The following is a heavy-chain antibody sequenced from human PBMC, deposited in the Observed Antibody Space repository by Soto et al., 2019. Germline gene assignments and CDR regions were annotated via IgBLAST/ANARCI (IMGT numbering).Heavy chain of an antibody. Sequence: SETLSLTCTVSGGSISSYYWSWIRQPPGKGLEWIGYIYYSGSTNYNPSLKSRVTISVDTSKNQFSLKLSSVTAADTAVYYCARHRYCSSTSCADYYYYYMDVWGKGTTVTVSS. CDR3: ARHRYCSSTSCADYYYYYMDV. J-gene: IGHJ6*03. D-gene: IGHD2-2*01. V-gene: IGHV4-59*08. CDR2: IYYSGST. CDR1: GGSISSYY.